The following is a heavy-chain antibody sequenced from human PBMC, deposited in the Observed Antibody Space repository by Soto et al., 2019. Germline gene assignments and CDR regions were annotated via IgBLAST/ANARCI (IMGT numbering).Heavy chain of an antibody. V-gene: IGHV4-31*03. CDR2: IYYSGST. CDR1: GGSISSGGYY. D-gene: IGHD4-17*01. Sequence: SETLSLTCTVSGGSISSGGYYWSWIRQHPGKGLEWIGYIYYSGSTYYNPSLKSRVTISVDTSKNQFSLKLSSVTAADTAVYYCVRGCIPFYGGNPRPWFDPWGQGTLVTVSS. CDR3: VRGCIPFYGGNPRPWFDP. J-gene: IGHJ5*02.